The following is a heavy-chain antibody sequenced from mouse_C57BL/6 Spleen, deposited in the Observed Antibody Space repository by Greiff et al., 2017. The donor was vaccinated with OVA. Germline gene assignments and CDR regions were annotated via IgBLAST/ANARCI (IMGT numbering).Heavy chain of an antibody. CDR3: ARRVYYGSSYAMDY. Sequence: QVQLQQPGAELVKPGASVKLSCKASGYTFTSYWMHWVKQRPGQGLEWIGMIHPNSGSTNYNEKFKSKATLTVDKSSSTAYMQLSSLTSEDSAGYYCARRVYYGSSYAMDYWGQGTSVTVSS. D-gene: IGHD1-1*01. CDR2: IHPNSGST. J-gene: IGHJ4*01. CDR1: GYTFTSYW. V-gene: IGHV1-64*01.